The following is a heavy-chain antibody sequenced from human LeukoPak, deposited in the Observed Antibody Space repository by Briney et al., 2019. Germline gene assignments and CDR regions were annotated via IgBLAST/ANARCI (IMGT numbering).Heavy chain of an antibody. V-gene: IGHV4-34*01. Sequence: SETLSLTCAVYGGSFSGYYWSWIRQPPGKGLEWIGEINHSGSTNYNPSLKSRVTISVDTSKNQFSLKLSSVTAADTAVYYCARLNYGSGSYYNLGYYYYYMDVWGKGTTVTISS. D-gene: IGHD3-10*01. J-gene: IGHJ6*03. CDR3: ARLNYGSGSYYNLGYYYYYMDV. CDR2: INHSGST. CDR1: GGSFSGYY.